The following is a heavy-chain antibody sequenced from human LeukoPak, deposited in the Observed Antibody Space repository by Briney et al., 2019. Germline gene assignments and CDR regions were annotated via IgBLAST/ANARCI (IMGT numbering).Heavy chain of an antibody. CDR2: IKSKTDGGTP. D-gene: IGHD6-13*01. CDR3: TGVSRSSWYDY. J-gene: IGHJ4*02. V-gene: IGHV3-15*01. CDR1: GFTFSNAW. Sequence: GGSLRLSCAASGFTFSNAWMSWVRQAPGKGLEWVGRIKSKTDGGTPDYAAPVKGRFTISRDDSKNTLYLQMNSLKTEDTAVYYGTGVSRSSWYDYWGQGTLVTVSS.